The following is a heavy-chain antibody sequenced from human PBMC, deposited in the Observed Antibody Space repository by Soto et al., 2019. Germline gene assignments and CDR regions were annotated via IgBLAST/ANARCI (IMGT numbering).Heavy chain of an antibody. V-gene: IGHV3-30*04. CDR2: ISYDGSNK. J-gene: IGHJ5*02. D-gene: IGHD6-6*01. CDR3: ARDPRRGYSSSSDWFDP. CDR1: RFTFSSYA. Sequence: GGSLRLSCAASRFTFSSYAMHWVRQAPGKGLEWVAVISYDGSNKYYADSVKGRFTISRDNSKNTLYLQMNSLRAEDTAVYYCARDPRRGYSSSSDWFDPWGQGTLVTVSS.